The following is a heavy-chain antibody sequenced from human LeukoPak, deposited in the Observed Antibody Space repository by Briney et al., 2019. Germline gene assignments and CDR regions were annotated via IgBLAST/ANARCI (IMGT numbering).Heavy chain of an antibody. CDR1: GGSISSSSHY. D-gene: IGHD5-18*01. CDR3: ASKGSEGYRYFDC. Sequence: PSETLSLTCTVSGGSISSSSHYWSWIRQPPGKGLEWIGEIHHSGSTNNNPSLKSRVTISVDKSRNQFSLKLSSVTAADTAVYYCASKGSEGYRYFDCWGQGTLVTVSS. V-gene: IGHV4-39*07. CDR2: IHHSGST. J-gene: IGHJ4*02.